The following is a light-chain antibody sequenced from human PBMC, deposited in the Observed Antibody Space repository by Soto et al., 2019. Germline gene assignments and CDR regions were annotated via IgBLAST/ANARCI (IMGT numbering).Light chain of an antibody. CDR3: TSYTSSATLGVL. Sequence: QSVLTQPASVSGSPGQSISISCTGTNSDIGTHNSVSWYRQHPGKAPKLIIYEVSKRPSGISNRFSGSKSGNTASLTISGLQAEDEADYYCTSYTSSATLGVLFGGGTKLTVL. V-gene: IGLV2-14*03. CDR2: EVS. CDR1: NSDIGTHNS. J-gene: IGLJ2*01.